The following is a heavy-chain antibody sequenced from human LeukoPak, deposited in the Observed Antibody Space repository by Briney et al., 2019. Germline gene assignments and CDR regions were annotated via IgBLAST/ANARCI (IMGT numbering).Heavy chain of an antibody. CDR3: ARNIAVAGNWFDP. CDR2: ISVYNGNT. Sequence: GASVKVSCKASGYTFTSYGISWVRQAPGQGLEWMGWISVYNGNTNYAQKLQGRVTMTTDTSTSTAYMELRSLRSDDTAVYYRARNIAVAGNWFDPWGQGTLVTVSS. V-gene: IGHV1-18*01. D-gene: IGHD6-19*01. J-gene: IGHJ5*02. CDR1: GYTFTSYG.